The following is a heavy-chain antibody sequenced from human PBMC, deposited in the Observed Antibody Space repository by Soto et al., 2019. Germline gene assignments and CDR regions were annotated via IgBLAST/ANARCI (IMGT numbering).Heavy chain of an antibody. CDR2: ISSSSSYI. J-gene: IGHJ4*02. CDR1: GFTFSSYS. V-gene: IGHV3-21*01. D-gene: IGHD1-26*01. CDR3: ARDSPSIVGAENFDY. Sequence: GGSLRLSCAASGFTFSSYSMNWVRQAPGKGLEWVSSISSSSSYIYYADSVKGRFTISRDNAKNSLYLQMNSLRAEDTAVYYCARDSPSIVGAENFDYWGQGTLVTVSS.